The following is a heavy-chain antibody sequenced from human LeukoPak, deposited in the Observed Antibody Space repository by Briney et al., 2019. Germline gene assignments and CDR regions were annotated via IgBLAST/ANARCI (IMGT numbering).Heavy chain of an antibody. CDR1: GFIFSSYW. D-gene: IGHD1-26*01. J-gene: IGHJ4*02. Sequence: GGSLRLSCAACGFIFSSYWMSWVRQAPGKGLEWVANLKQEGSEKYYVDSLKGRFTISRDNAKNSLYLQMNSLRAEDTAVYYCARDGNKALWGQGTLVTVSS. CDR2: LKQEGSEK. V-gene: IGHV3-7*01. CDR3: ARDGNKAL.